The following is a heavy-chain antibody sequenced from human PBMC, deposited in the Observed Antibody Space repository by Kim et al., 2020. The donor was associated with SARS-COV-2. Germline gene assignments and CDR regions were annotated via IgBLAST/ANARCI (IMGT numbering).Heavy chain of an antibody. CDR1: GFTFSDYY. Sequence: GGSLRLSCAASGFTFSDYYMSWIRQAPGKGLEWVSYISSSGSTIYYADSVKGRFTISRDNAKNSLYLQMNSLRAEDTAVYYCATGRDGYNSYYYYGMDVWGQGTTVTVSS. D-gene: IGHD5-12*01. CDR3: ATGRDGYNSYYYYGMDV. CDR2: ISSSGSTI. V-gene: IGHV3-11*01. J-gene: IGHJ6*02.